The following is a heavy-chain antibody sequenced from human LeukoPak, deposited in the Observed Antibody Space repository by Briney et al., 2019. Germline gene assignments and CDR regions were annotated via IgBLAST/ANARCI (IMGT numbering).Heavy chain of an antibody. Sequence: PGGSLRLSCAASGFTVSSNYMSWVRQAPGKGLEWVSAISGSGGSTYYADSVKGRFTISRDNSKNTLYLQMNSLRAEDTAVYYCAKDLVAAAVGFDYWGQGTLVTVSS. CDR3: AKDLVAAAVGFDY. J-gene: IGHJ4*02. V-gene: IGHV3-23*01. D-gene: IGHD6-13*01. CDR1: GFTVSSNY. CDR2: ISGSGGST.